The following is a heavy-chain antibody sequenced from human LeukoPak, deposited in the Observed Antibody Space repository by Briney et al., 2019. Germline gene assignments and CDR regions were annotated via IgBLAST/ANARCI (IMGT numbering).Heavy chain of an antibody. CDR3: ASQRYCSGGSCYSGIDY. CDR2: ISSSSRYI. CDR1: GFTFSSYS. Sequence: GGSLRLSCAASGFTFSSYSMNWVRQAPGKGLEWVSSISSSSRYIYYAGSVKGRFTISRDNAKNSLYLQMNSLRAEDTAVYYCASQRYCSGGSCYSGIDYWGQGTLVTVSS. V-gene: IGHV3-21*01. D-gene: IGHD2-15*01. J-gene: IGHJ4*02.